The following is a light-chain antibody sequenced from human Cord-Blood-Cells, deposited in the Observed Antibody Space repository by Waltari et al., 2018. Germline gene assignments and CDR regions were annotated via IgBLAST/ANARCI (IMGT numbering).Light chain of an antibody. V-gene: IGKV3-11*01. Sequence: EIVLTQSPATLSLSPGERDTLSCRASQSVSSYLAWYQQKPGQAPSLLIYDASNRATGIPARFSGSGSGTDFTLTISSLEPEDFAVYYCQQRSNWPRTFGGGTKVEIK. CDR3: QQRSNWPRT. CDR1: QSVSSY. J-gene: IGKJ4*01. CDR2: DAS.